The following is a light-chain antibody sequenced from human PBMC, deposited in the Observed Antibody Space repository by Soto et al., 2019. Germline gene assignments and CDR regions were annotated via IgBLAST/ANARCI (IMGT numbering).Light chain of an antibody. CDR2: DVS. CDR3: NAYTSSSTYV. J-gene: IGLJ1*01. V-gene: IGLV2-14*03. Sequence: QSVLTQPASVSGSPGQSITISCTGTSSDIGAYNYVSWYHHHPGKAPKFIIYDVSNRPSGVSDRFSGSKSCNTASLTISRLQAEDEADYYCNAYTSSSTYVFGTGTKLTVL. CDR1: SSDIGAYNY.